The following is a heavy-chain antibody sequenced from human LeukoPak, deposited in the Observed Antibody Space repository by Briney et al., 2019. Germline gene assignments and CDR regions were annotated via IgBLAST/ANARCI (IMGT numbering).Heavy chain of an antibody. J-gene: IGHJ4*02. Sequence: GVLRLSCAASGFTFSNHWMHWVRQAPGKGLMWVSRINRGGSRTDYADSVKGRFTISRDDAKNTLYLQVNSLRAEDTAVYFCARGGSDTAMAHDYWGQGTLVTVSS. V-gene: IGHV3-74*01. CDR2: INRGGSRT. CDR3: ARGGSDTAMAHDY. CDR1: GFTFSNHW. D-gene: IGHD5-18*01.